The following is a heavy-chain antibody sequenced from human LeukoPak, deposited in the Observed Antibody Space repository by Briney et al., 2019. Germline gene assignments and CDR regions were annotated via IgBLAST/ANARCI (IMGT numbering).Heavy chain of an antibody. J-gene: IGHJ6*03. CDR1: GYTFTSYD. CDR2: MNPNSGNT. V-gene: IGHV1-8*03. Sequence: ASVKVSCKASGYTFTSYDINWVRQATGQGLEWMGWMNPNSGNTGYAQKFQGRVTITRNTSISTAYMELSSLRSEDTAVYYCARVGIKLWARPGYYMDVWGKGTTVTVSS. CDR3: ARVGIKLWARPGYYMDV. D-gene: IGHD5-18*01.